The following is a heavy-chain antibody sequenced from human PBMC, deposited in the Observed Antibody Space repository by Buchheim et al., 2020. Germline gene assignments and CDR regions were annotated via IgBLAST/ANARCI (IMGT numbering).Heavy chain of an antibody. CDR1: GGSISSGSYY. V-gene: IGHV4-61*02. Sequence: QVQLQESGPGLVKPSQTLSLTCTVSGGSISSGSYYWSWIRQPAGKGLEWIGRIYTSGSTNYNPSLKSRVTISVDTSKNQFSLKLSSVTAADTAVYYCAREYYDFWSATGGMDVWGQGTT. CDR3: AREYYDFWSATGGMDV. CDR2: IYTSGST. D-gene: IGHD3-3*01. J-gene: IGHJ6*02.